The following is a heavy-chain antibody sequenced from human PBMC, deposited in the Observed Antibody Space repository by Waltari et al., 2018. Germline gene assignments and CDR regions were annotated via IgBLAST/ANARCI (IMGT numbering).Heavy chain of an antibody. CDR1: GSTISDHY. D-gene: IGHD1-1*01. Sequence: EVKMVESGGGLVQAGGYLTLSCAASGSTISDHYMDWVRQSPGKWLEWVGRSKNKANSFTTEYAASDRGRFTISRDNAENSLYLQMTNRRTEDTAIYYCTRGRQQGDWGQGTLVTVSS. J-gene: IGHJ4*02. CDR2: SKNKANSFTT. CDR3: TRGRQQGD. V-gene: IGHV3-72*01.